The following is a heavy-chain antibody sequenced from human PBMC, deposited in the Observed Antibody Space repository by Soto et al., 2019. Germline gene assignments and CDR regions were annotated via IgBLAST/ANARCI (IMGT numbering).Heavy chain of an antibody. Sequence: SGPTVANPTQTLTLTCTFSWFSLSTSGMSKRRIRQPPGKALEWLARIDWDDDKYYSTSLKTRLTISKDTSKNQVVLTMTNMDPVDTASYYCARIRASSWYYYGMDVWGQGTTVTVSS. CDR1: WFSLSTSGMS. CDR2: IDWDDDK. J-gene: IGHJ6*02. V-gene: IGHV2-70*11. CDR3: ARIRASSWYYYGMDV. D-gene: IGHD6-13*01.